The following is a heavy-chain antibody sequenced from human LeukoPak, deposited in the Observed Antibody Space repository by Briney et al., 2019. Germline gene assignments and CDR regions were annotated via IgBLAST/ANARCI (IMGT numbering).Heavy chain of an antibody. V-gene: IGHV3-30-3*01. CDR2: ISYDGSNK. J-gene: IGHJ6*03. CDR3: AKQAGATYYYYYMDV. CDR1: GFTFSSYA. D-gene: IGHD1-26*01. Sequence: PGGSLRLSCAASGFTFSSYAMHWVRQAPGKGLEWVAVISYDGSNKYYADSVKGRFTISRDNSKNTLYLQMNSLRAEDTAVYYCAKQAGATYYYYYMDVWGKGTTVTVSS.